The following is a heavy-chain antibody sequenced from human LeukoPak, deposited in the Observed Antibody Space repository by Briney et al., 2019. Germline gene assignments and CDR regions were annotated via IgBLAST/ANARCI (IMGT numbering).Heavy chain of an antibody. D-gene: IGHD3-22*01. CDR1: GYTFTSYG. J-gene: IGHJ6*03. V-gene: IGHV1-18*01. Sequence: ASVKVSCKASGYTFTSYGISWVRQAPGQGLERLGWISSYSGNTNYAQKLQGRVTMTTDTSTSTAYMELRSLRSDDTAVYYCARVEYYDSSAYYYYYYMDVWGKGTTVTVSS. CDR3: ARVEYYDSSAYYYYYYMDV. CDR2: ISSYSGNT.